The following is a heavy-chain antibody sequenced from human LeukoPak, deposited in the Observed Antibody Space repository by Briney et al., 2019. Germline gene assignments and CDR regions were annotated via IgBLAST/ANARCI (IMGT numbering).Heavy chain of an antibody. Sequence: GGSLRLSCAVSGFTFSSYSMNWVRRAPGKGLEWVSYIGSSVSTRYYADSVKGRFTISRDNGKHSLYLQMNSLRAEDTAVYYCAGEGSDFWSGYSNGYFDYWGQGTLVTVSS. J-gene: IGHJ4*02. CDR3: AGEGSDFWSGYSNGYFDY. D-gene: IGHD3-3*01. CDR2: IGSSVSTR. V-gene: IGHV3-48*01. CDR1: GFTFSSYS.